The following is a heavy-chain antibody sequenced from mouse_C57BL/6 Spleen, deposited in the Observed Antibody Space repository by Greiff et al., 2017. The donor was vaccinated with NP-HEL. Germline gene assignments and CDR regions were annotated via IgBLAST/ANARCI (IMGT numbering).Heavy chain of an antibody. CDR3: ARREGAAQATAWFAY. J-gene: IGHJ3*01. D-gene: IGHD3-2*02. Sequence: EVQRVESGGDLVKPGGSLKLSCAASGFTFSSYGMSWVRQTPDKRLEWVATISSGGSYTYYPDSVKGRFPISRDNAKNTLYLQMSSLKSEDTAMYYCARREGAAQATAWFAYWGQGTLVTVSA. CDR1: GFTFSSYG. CDR2: ISSGGSYT. V-gene: IGHV5-6*01.